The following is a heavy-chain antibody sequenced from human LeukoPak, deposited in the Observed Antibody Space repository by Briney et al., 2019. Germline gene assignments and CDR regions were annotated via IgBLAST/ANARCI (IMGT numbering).Heavy chain of an antibody. CDR1: GFTFSSYS. CDR3: ARGRRVVTAILPDY. J-gene: IGHJ4*02. V-gene: IGHV3-21*01. CDR2: ISSSSSYI. Sequence: PGGSLRLSCAASGFTFSSYSMNWVRQAPGKGLEWVSSISSSSSYIYYADSVKGRFTISRDNAKNSLYLQMNSLRAEDTAVYYCARGRRVVTAILPDYWGQGTLVTVSS. D-gene: IGHD2-21*02.